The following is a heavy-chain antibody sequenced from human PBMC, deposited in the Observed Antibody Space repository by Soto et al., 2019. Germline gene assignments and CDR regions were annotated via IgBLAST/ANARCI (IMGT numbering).Heavy chain of an antibody. Sequence: QVTLKESGPVLVKPTETLTLTCTVSGFSLSNARMGVSWIRQPPGKALEWLAHIFSNDEKSYSTSLKIRLTNSKDTSTSQVVHTMTTVDPVDTATSYCARIYIAAWFDPWGQGPLVTASS. D-gene: IGHD2-21*01. CDR3: ARIYIAAWFDP. CDR1: GFSLSNARMG. V-gene: IGHV2-26*01. J-gene: IGHJ5*02. CDR2: IFSNDEK.